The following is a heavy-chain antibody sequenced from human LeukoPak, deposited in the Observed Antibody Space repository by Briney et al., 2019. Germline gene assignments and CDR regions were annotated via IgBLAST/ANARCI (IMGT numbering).Heavy chain of an antibody. CDR3: ARSAESTKFDY. CDR1: GGTFSSYA. V-gene: IGHV1-69*05. D-gene: IGHD4/OR15-4a*01. Sequence: ASVKVSCKASGGTFSSYAISWVRQAPGQGIEWMGGIIPIFGTANYAQKFQGRVTITTDESTSTAYMELSSLRSEDTAVYYCARSAESTKFDYWGQGTLVTVSS. J-gene: IGHJ4*02. CDR2: IIPIFGTA.